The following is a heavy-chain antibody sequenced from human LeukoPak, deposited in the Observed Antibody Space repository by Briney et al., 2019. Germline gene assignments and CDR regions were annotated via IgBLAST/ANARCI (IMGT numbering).Heavy chain of an antibody. D-gene: IGHD7-27*01. CDR2: LTGSGRTT. CDR1: GFTFSVYP. CDR3: AKDGGLWVSAHWGDS. V-gene: IGHV3-23*01. J-gene: IGHJ4*02. Sequence: PGGSLRLSCVTSGFTFSVYPMTWVRQVRGKGLEWVSSLTGSGRTTQYADFVKGRFSISRDNSKNTLFLQMNSLRAEDTAVYYCAKDGGLWVSAHWGDSWGRGTLVTVSS.